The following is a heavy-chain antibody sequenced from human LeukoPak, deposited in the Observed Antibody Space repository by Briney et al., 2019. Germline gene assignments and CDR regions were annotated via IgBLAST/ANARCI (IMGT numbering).Heavy chain of an antibody. CDR1: GGSISSGDYY. V-gene: IGHV4-30-4*01. Sequence: SGTLSLTCTVSGGSISSGDYYWSWIRQPPGKGLEWIGYIYYSGSTSYNPSLKSRLTISVDTSKNQFSLKLSSVTAADTAVYYCARDLTAQNWFDPWGQGTLVTVSS. CDR2: IYYSGST. CDR3: ARDLTAQNWFDP. J-gene: IGHJ5*02.